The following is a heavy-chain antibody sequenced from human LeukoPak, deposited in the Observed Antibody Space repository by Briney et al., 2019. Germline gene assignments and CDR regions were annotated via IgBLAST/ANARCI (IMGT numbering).Heavy chain of an antibody. V-gene: IGHV1-2*02. CDR1: GYTFTGYY. D-gene: IGHD2-2*02. Sequence: ASVKVSCKASGYTFTGYYMHWVRQAPGQGLEWMGGINPNSGGTNYAQKFQGRVTMTRDTSISTAYMELSRLRSDDTAVYYCTRPRLLYSNWFDPWGQGTLVTVSS. CDR2: INPNSGGT. CDR3: TRPRLLYSNWFDP. J-gene: IGHJ5*02.